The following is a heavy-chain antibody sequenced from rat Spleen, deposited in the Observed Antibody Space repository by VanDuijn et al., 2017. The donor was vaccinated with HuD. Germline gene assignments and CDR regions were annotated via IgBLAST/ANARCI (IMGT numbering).Heavy chain of an antibody. CDR2: ITNSGLGT. Sequence: EVQLVESGGGLVQPGRSMKLSCAASGLSFSNYDMAWVRQAPTKGLEWVASITNSGLGTYYRDSVKGRFTISRDNAKSTLYLQMDSLRSEDTATYYCTTGVYWGQGVVVTVSS. CDR3: TTGVY. V-gene: IGHV5-27*01. CDR1: GLSFSNYD. J-gene: IGHJ2*01.